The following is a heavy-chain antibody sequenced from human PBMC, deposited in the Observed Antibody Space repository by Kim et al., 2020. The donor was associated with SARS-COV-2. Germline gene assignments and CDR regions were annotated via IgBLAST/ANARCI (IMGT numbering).Heavy chain of an antibody. V-gene: IGHV1-18*04. D-gene: IGHD6-25*01. CDR3: ARSGSDGDLL. CDR1: GYGFAAYG. J-gene: IGHJ4*01. Sequence: ASVKVSCKASGYGFAAYGITWVRQAPGQGLEWMGWINPTSGLTQYAPKIHGRVTMTTEPSTTTAFLEVKNLNSDDTAVYFCARSGSDGDLLWGQGTLVTVSS. CDR2: INPTSGLT.